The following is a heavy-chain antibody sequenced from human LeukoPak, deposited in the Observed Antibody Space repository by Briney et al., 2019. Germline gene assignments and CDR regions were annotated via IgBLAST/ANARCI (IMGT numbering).Heavy chain of an antibody. CDR1: RFTFSSSW. J-gene: IGHJ4*02. Sequence: GGSLRLSCAASRFTFSSSWMTWVRQPPGKGLEWVATIKEDGSQKHYEDSVKGRFTISRDNAKNSLYLQMNSLRAEDTAVYYCAREDTAMVRYFDYWGQGTLVTVSP. V-gene: IGHV3-7*01. CDR3: AREDTAMVRYFDY. CDR2: IKEDGSQK. D-gene: IGHD5-18*01.